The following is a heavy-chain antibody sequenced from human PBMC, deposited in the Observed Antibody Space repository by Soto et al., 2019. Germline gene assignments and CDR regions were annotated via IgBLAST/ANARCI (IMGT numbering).Heavy chain of an antibody. CDR1: GYAFSVAW. V-gene: IGHV3-15*07. Sequence: EVQLVESGGGWVKPGGSLRLSCAASGYAFSVAWMNWVRHAPCKGMEWVGRIKSKAGGGSTDYAAPVKGRFIIYRDDSKNTLYLQMNRLEIEDRAVYYCTAGVGGLITGLAVLGQGPTVTVAS. J-gene: IGHJ6*01. D-gene: IGHD3-16*01. CDR3: TAGVGGLITGLAV. CDR2: IKSKAGGGST.